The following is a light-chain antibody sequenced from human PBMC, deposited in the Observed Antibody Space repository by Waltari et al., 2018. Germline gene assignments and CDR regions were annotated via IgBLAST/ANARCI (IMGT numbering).Light chain of an antibody. J-gene: IGKJ2*01. CDR1: QILVYADGNTY. Sequence: EVVMTQSQLPLPVTLGPPASISCRPSQILVYADGNTYLNWFHQRPGQSPRRLIYRVSVRDSGVPDRFSGSGSGTDFTLMISRVEAEDVGVYYCMQGTHWPYTFGQGTKLEIK. V-gene: IGKV2-30*01. CDR2: RVS. CDR3: MQGTHWPYT.